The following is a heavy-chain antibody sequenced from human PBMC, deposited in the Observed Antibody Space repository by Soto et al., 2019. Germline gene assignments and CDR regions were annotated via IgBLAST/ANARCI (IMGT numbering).Heavy chain of an antibody. V-gene: IGHV3-30-3*01. J-gene: IGHJ4*02. CDR1: GFTFSSYA. D-gene: IGHD3-10*01. Sequence: QVQLVESGGGVVQPGRSLRLSCAASGFTFSSYAMHWVRQAPGKGLEWVAVISYDGSNKYYADSVKGRFTISRDNSKNTLYLQMNSLRAEDTAVYYCARGGTMVRGVPHPYKLYYFDYWGQGTLVTVSS. CDR2: ISYDGSNK. CDR3: ARGGTMVRGVPHPYKLYYFDY.